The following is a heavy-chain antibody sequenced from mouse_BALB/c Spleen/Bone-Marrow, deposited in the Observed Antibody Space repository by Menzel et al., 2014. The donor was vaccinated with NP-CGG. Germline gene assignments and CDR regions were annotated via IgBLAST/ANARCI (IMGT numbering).Heavy chain of an antibody. J-gene: IGHJ2*01. Sequence: SGAELASPGASVKMSCKASGYTFTDYTIQWVKQRPGQGLEWIGYVNPRSGCANYNQKFKDKATLTADKSSSTAFMQLSSLTSEDSAVYYCARPKGFALDYWGQGTALTVSS. CDR2: VNPRSGCA. CDR3: ARPKGFALDY. V-gene: IGHV1-4*01. CDR1: GYTFTDYT.